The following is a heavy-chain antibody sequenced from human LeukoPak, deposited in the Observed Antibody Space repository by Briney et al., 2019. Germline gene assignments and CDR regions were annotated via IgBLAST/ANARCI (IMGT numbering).Heavy chain of an antibody. V-gene: IGHV4-31*03. D-gene: IGHD1-14*01. Sequence: SETLSLTCTVSGGSISSGGYYWSWIRQHPGKGLEWIGYIYYSGSTYYNPSLKSRVTISVDTSKNQFSLKLSSVTAADTAVYYCARKGSPGPRNWFDPWGQGVLVTVSS. J-gene: IGHJ5*02. CDR1: GGSISSGGYY. CDR3: ARKGSPGPRNWFDP. CDR2: IYYSGST.